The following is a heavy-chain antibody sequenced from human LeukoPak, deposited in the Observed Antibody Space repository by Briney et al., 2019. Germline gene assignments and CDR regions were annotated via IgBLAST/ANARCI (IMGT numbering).Heavy chain of an antibody. J-gene: IGHJ6*03. CDR3: ARVVSSSSPHYYYYYYMDV. D-gene: IGHD6-13*01. CDR1: GYTFTGYY. Sequence: ASGKLSCNASGYTFTGYYMHWVRQAPGQGLEWRGWINPKSCGTNYEQKFKGRVTMTRDTSISTDYMALSRLRSDDTAVYYCARVVSSSSPHYYYYYYMDVWGKGTTVPVSS. V-gene: IGHV1-2*02. CDR2: INPKSCGT.